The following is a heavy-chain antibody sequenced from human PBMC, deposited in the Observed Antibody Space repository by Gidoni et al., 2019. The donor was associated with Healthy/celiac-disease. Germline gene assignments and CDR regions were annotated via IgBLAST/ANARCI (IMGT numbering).Heavy chain of an antibody. J-gene: IGHJ6*02. D-gene: IGHD5-18*01. CDR2: INPSGGRT. CDR1: GYTFTSYY. Sequence: QVQLVQSGAEVKKPGASVTVSCKASGYTFTSYYIHWGRQAPGQGLEWMGIINPSGGRTSYAQKFQGRVTMTRDTSTSTVYMELSSLRSEDTAVYYCARGEGRDTAMSYGYYYYGMDVWGQGTTVTVSS. CDR3: ARGEGRDTAMSYGYYYYGMDV. V-gene: IGHV1-46*03.